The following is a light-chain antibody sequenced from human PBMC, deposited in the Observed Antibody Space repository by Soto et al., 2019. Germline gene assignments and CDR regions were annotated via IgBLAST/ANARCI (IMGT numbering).Light chain of an antibody. V-gene: IGLV2-23*02. Sequence: QSVLTQTASVSASPGQSITISCTGNTSDIGTYNLVSWYQQHPGEAPKLIIYEVFKRPSGVSDRFSASKSGNTASMKISGLQSDDEAVYYCFSYAGRNTFVFGGGTKVTVL. CDR3: FSYAGRNTFV. J-gene: IGLJ2*01. CDR1: TSDIGTYNL. CDR2: EVF.